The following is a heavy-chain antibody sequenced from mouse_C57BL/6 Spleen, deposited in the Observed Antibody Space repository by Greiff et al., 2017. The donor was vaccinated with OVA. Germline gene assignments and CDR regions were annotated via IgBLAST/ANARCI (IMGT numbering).Heavy chain of an antibody. CDR2: FYPGSGSI. CDR3: ASDGYGGDYAMDY. CDR1: GYTFTEYT. D-gene: IGHD2-3*01. V-gene: IGHV1-62-2*01. J-gene: IGHJ4*01. Sequence: QVQLKESGAELVKPGASVKLSCKASGYTFTEYTIHWVKQRSGQGLEWIGWFYPGSGSIKYNEKFKSKATLTVDKPSSTAYMQLSSLTSEDSAVYYCASDGYGGDYAMDYWGQGTSVTVSS.